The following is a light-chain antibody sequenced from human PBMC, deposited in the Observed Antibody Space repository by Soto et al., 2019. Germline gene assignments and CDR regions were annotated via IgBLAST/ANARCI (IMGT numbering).Light chain of an antibody. CDR2: GAS. J-gene: IGKJ5*01. V-gene: IGKV3-20*01. CDR3: QRYVERSTIT. CDR1: QSVSSSY. Sequence: EIVLTQSPGTLSLSPGERATLSCRASQSVSSSYLAWYQQKPGQAPRLXIYGASSRAKGIAGRFSDRGTGTDLPPTISTLQPEAVALYDGQRYVERSTITHGQGTRLEIK.